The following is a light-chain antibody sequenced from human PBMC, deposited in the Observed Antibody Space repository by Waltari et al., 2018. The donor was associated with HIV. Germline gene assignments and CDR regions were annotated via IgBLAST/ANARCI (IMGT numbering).Light chain of an antibody. CDR3: SSYAGSAVV. CDR2: EVN. CDR1: SRDVGAYNY. V-gene: IGLV2-8*01. Sequence: QSALTQPPSASGSRGQSVTISCTRTSRDVGAYNYVSWYQQYPGMAPKLIIYEVNKRPSGVPDRFSGSKSGNTASLTVSGLQAEDEADFYCSSYAGSAVVFGGGTKLTVL. J-gene: IGLJ2*01.